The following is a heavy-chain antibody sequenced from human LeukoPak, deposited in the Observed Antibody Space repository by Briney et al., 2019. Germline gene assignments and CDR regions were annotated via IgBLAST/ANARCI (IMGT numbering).Heavy chain of an antibody. CDR1: GDSISNYY. Sequence: ASETLSLTCTVSGDSISNYYWSWIRQPSGKGLEWIGSISYSGGTNYNPSLKSRVTISVDTSKNQFSLKLSSVTAADTAVYYCARHYDTGGFYHNLDYWGQGTLVTVSS. CDR3: ARHYDTGGFYHNLDY. D-gene: IGHD3-22*01. V-gene: IGHV4-59*01. CDR2: ISYSGGT. J-gene: IGHJ4*02.